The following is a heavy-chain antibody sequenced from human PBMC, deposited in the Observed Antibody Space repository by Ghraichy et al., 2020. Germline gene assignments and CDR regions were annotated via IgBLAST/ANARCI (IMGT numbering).Heavy chain of an antibody. CDR2: IYFSGTT. V-gene: IGHV4-31*03. CDR3: ARAPNNLQTRLEFDN. Sequence: SETLSLTCTVSGDSISSGGYYWSWIRQLPGKGLEWIGYIYFSGTTFYNPSLKSRSTISVDTSKNQFSLKLTSVTAADPAVYYCARAPNNLQTRLEFDNWGQGTLVTVSS. D-gene: IGHD1-20*01. J-gene: IGHJ4*02. CDR1: GDSISSGGYY.